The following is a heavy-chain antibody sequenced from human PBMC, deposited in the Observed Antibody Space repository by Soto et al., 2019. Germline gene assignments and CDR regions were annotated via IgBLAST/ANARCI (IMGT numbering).Heavy chain of an antibody. V-gene: IGHV3-23*01. CDR2: VTDSGGRT. Sequence: PGGSLRLSCAASGFTFSSYAMTWIRQAPGKGLEWVSLVTDSGGRTDYPDSVKGRFTVSRDNSKSTLYLQMNSLGAEDAAVYYCAKTAGYVPGRTYGYFDYWGQGTPVTVSS. J-gene: IGHJ4*02. CDR1: GFTFSSYA. D-gene: IGHD2-2*01. CDR3: AKTAGYVPGRTYGYFDY.